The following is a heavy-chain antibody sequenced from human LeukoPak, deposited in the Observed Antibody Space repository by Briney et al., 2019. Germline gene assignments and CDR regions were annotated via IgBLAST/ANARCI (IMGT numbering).Heavy chain of an antibody. Sequence: ASVKVSCKASGYTFNNHYMYWVRQAPGQGLEWMGVINPSGGSTSYAQKFQGRVTMTRDTSTRTVYMEVNSLRSDDTAVYYCARGSGFRGYSYGSLDYWGQGTLVTVSS. D-gene: IGHD5-18*01. CDR3: ARGSGFRGYSYGSLDY. J-gene: IGHJ4*02. V-gene: IGHV1-46*02. CDR1: GYTFNNHY. CDR2: INPSGGST.